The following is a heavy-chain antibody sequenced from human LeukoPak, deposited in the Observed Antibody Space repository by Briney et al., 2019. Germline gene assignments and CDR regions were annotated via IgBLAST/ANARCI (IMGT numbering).Heavy chain of an antibody. CDR3: ARVPGRQQGFDY. Sequence: GASVKVSCKASGYTFTGYYMHWVRQAPGQGFEWMGWINPNSGGTNYAQKFQGRVTMTRDTSISTAYMELSRLRSDDTAVYYCARVPGRQQGFDYWGQGTLVTVSS. J-gene: IGHJ4*02. CDR1: GYTFTGYY. D-gene: IGHD6-13*01. V-gene: IGHV1-2*02. CDR2: INPNSGGT.